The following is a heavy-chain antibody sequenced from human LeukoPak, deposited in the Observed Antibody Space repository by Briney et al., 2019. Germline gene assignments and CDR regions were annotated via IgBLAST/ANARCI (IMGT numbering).Heavy chain of an antibody. D-gene: IGHD6-13*01. Sequence: ASVKVSCKASGYTFTSYGISWVRQAPGQGLEWMGWISAYNGNTNYAQKLQDRVTITTDTSTSTAYMELRSLRSDDTAVYYCARFSLSFSSSWPYYFDYWAQGTLVTVSS. CDR2: ISAYNGNT. CDR1: GYTFTSYG. J-gene: IGHJ4*02. CDR3: ARFSLSFSSSWPYYFDY. V-gene: IGHV1-18*01.